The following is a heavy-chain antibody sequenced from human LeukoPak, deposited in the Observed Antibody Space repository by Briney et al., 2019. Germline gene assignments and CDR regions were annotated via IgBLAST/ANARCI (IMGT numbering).Heavy chain of an antibody. CDR2: INPNSGGT. D-gene: IGHD2-15*01. Sequence: ASVNVSCKASGYTFTGYYMHGVRQAPGQGLEWMGWINPNSGGTNYAQKLRGRVTMTRDTSISTAYMELSRLRSDDTAVYYCARSWRFCSGDSCYPIDYWGQGTLVTVSS. CDR1: GYTFTGYY. J-gene: IGHJ4*02. CDR3: ARSWRFCSGDSCYPIDY. V-gene: IGHV1-2*02.